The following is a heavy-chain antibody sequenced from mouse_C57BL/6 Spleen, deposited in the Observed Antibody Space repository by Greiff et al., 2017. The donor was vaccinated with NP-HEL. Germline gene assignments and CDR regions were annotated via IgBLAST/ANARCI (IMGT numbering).Heavy chain of an antibody. CDR2: IYPGDGDT. V-gene: IGHV1-82*01. CDR3: ARKEYYGSNY. Sequence: VQLQQSGPELVKPGASVKLSCKASGYAFSSSWMNWVKQRPGKGLEWIGRIYPGDGDTNYNGKFKGKATLTADKSSSTAYMQLSSLTSEDSAVYFCARKEYYGSNYWGQGTTLTVSS. J-gene: IGHJ2*01. D-gene: IGHD1-1*01. CDR1: GYAFSSSW.